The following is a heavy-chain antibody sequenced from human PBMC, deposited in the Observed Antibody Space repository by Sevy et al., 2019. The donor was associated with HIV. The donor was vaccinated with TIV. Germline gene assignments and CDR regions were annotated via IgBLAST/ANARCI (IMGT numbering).Heavy chain of an antibody. D-gene: IGHD4-4*01. CDR1: GFTFSSYS. CDR2: ISSSSSTI. J-gene: IGHJ6*02. Sequence: GGSLRLSCAASGFTFSSYSMNWVRQAPGKGLEWVSYISSSSSTIYYADSVEGRFTISRDNAKNSLYLQMNSLRAEDTAVYYCAREDYSNYEDYYYYYGMDVWGQGTTVTVSS. CDR3: AREDYSNYEDYYYYYGMDV. V-gene: IGHV3-48*01.